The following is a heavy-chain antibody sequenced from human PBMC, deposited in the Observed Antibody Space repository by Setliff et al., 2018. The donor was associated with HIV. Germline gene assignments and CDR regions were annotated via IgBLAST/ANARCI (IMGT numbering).Heavy chain of an antibody. D-gene: IGHD6-19*01. V-gene: IGHV3-33*08. CDR2: VRHDGGDK. Sequence: GGSLRLSCAASGFTFSGYSMNWVRQAPGKGLECVTFVRHDGGDKYYADSVKGRFAISRDNSKNTLCLQMDSLRAEDTALYYCTSDPPASGWTLAYWSQGALVTVSS. CDR3: TSDPPASGWTLAY. CDR1: GFTFSGYS. J-gene: IGHJ4*02.